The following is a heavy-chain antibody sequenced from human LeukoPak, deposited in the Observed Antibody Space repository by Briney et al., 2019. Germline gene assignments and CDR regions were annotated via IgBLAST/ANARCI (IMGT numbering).Heavy chain of an antibody. D-gene: IGHD6-13*01. J-gene: IGHJ6*02. CDR2: IIPILGIA. Sequence: LVKVSCKASGGTFSSYAISWVRQAPGQGLEWMGRIIPILGIANYAQKFQGRVTITADKSTSTAYMELSSLRSEDTAVYYCARDLGTGIAPLYYYYYGMDVWGQGTTVTVSS. CDR1: GGTFSSYA. CDR3: ARDLGTGIAPLYYYYYGMDV. V-gene: IGHV1-69*04.